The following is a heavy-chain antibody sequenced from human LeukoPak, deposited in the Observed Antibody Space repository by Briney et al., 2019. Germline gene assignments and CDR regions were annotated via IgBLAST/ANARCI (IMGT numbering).Heavy chain of an antibody. CDR1: GDSIRSFN. D-gene: IGHD5-12*01. Sequence: SETLSLTCTVSGDSIRSFNWNWIRQPPGKGLEWIGYIYYSGSTNYNPSLKGRAIISVDTSKNQISLKLRSVTAADTAVYFCAREVGDSGYSDYWGQGTLVTVSS. J-gene: IGHJ4*02. CDR3: AREVGDSGYSDY. CDR2: IYYSGST. V-gene: IGHV4-59*01.